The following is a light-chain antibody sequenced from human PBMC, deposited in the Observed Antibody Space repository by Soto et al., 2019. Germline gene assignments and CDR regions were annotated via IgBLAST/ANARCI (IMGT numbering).Light chain of an antibody. CDR3: QQYGSWT. CDR2: GAS. J-gene: IGKJ1*01. CDR1: QSVSSSY. Sequence: EIVLTQSPGTLSLSPGERATLSCRASQSVSSSYLAWYQQKPGQAPRLLIHGASSRATGIPDRFSGSGSGTDFTLTISRLEPEDFAVYYCQQYGSWTFGQGTKVEIK. V-gene: IGKV3-20*01.